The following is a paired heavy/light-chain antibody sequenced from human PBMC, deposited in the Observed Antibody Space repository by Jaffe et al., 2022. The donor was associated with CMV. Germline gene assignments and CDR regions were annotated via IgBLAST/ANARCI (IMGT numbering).Light chain of an antibody. CDR1: SSDVGGYNY. CDR2: DVS. CDR3: SSYTSSSTA. V-gene: IGLV2-14*03. J-gene: IGLJ3*02. Sequence: QSALTQPASVSGSPGQSITISCTGTSSDVGGYNYVSWYQQHPGKAPKLMIYDVSNRPSGVSNRFSGSKSGNTASLTISGLQAEDEADYYCSSYTSSSTAFGGGTKLTVL.
Heavy chain of an antibody. J-gene: IGHJ4*02. D-gene: IGHD2-8*01. CDR1: GFTFSDYY. CDR2: ISSSGSTI. Sequence: QVQLVESGGGLVKPGGSLRLSCAASGFTFSDYYMSWIRQAPGKGLEWVSYISSSGSTIYYADSVKGRFTISRDNAKNSLYLQMNSLRAEDTAVYYCARVSPYCTNGVCYTAVAGTLDYWGQGTLVTVSS. CDR3: ARVSPYCTNGVCYTAVAGTLDY. V-gene: IGHV3-11*01.